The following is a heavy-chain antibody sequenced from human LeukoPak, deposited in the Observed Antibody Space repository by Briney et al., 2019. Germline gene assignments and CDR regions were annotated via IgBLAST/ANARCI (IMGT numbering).Heavy chain of an antibody. J-gene: IGHJ5*02. V-gene: IGHV4-4*07. CDR1: GGSISTYY. D-gene: IGHD3-10*01. CDR3: ARGYGSGSNWFDP. Sequence: PSETLSLTCTVSGGSISTYYWSWIRQPAGKDLEWIGHIYSSGSTNYNPSLKSRVTMSVDTSKNQLSLKLNSVTAADTAVYYCARGYGSGSNWFDPWGQGTLVIVPS. CDR2: IYSSGST.